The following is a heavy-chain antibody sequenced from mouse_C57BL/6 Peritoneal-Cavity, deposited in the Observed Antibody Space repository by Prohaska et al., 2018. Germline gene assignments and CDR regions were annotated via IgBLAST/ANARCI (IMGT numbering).Heavy chain of an antibody. J-gene: IGHJ2*01. CDR3: ARGTVVAPDY. CDR2: NNPSNVGT. Sequence: NNPSNVGTNYNEKFKSKATLTVDKSSSTAYMQLSSLTSEDSAVYYCARGTVVAPDYWGQGTTLTVSS. V-gene: IGHV1-53*01. D-gene: IGHD1-1*01.